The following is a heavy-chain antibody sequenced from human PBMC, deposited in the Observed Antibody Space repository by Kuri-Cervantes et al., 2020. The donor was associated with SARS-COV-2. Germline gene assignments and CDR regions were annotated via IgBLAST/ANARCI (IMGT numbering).Heavy chain of an antibody. V-gene: IGHV1-2*02. D-gene: IGHD4-11*01. Sequence: ASVKVSCRASGYTFTGYYMHWVRQAPGQGLEWMGWINPNSGGTNYAQKFQGRVTMTTDTSTTTAYMELRSLRSDDTAVYYCAREGDYSDFRRPNYYYYYMDVWGKGTTVTVSS. J-gene: IGHJ6*03. CDR2: INPNSGGT. CDR1: GYTFTGYY. CDR3: AREGDYSDFRRPNYYYYYMDV.